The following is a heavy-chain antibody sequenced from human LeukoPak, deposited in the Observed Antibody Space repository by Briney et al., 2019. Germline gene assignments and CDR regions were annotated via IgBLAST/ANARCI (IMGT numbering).Heavy chain of an antibody. CDR2: IKEDGSEI. CDR3: AREKYVAGEFFQH. D-gene: IGHD6-13*01. V-gene: IGHV3-7*01. Sequence: PGGSLRLSCAASGFTFSDYWMSWVRQAPGKGLEWVANIKEDGSEISYVHSVKGRFTISRDNARNSLYLQMNSLRDEDTAVYSCAREKYVAGEFFQHWGQGTLVTVSS. CDR1: GFTFSDYW. J-gene: IGHJ1*01.